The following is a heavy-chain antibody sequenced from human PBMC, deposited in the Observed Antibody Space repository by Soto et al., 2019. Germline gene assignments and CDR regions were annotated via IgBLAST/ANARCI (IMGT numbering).Heavy chain of an antibody. V-gene: IGHV6-1*01. D-gene: IGHD2-15*01. CDR1: GDSVSSNTAA. CDR3: ARLPGYNSAWNFAY. Sequence: QVQLQQSGPGLVKSSQTLSLTCAISGDSVSSNTAAWSWIRQSPSRGLEWLGRTYYRSKWYSHYAESVKSRITINPDTSKNQFSLQLNSVTPEDTAVYYCARLPGYNSAWNFAYWGQGTLVTVSS. CDR2: TYYRSKWYS. J-gene: IGHJ4*02.